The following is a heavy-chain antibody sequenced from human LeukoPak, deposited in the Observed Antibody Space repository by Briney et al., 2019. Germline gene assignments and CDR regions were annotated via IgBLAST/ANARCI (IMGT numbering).Heavy chain of an antibody. D-gene: IGHD5-24*01. CDR2: IYYSGTT. Sequence: KPSETLSLTCNVSGGSIASSTYYWGWIRQPPGKGLEWIGTIYYSGTTYYTPSLKSRVTISVDTSKNHFSLKLTSVTAADTAVYYCARSGGAAYNGIFPLFDSWGQGALVSVSS. V-gene: IGHV4-39*07. J-gene: IGHJ4*02. CDR1: GGSIASSTYY. CDR3: ARSGGAAYNGIFPLFDS.